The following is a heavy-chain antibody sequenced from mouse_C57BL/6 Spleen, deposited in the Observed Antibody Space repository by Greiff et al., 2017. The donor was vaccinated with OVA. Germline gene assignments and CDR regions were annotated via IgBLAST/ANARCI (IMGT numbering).Heavy chain of an antibody. D-gene: IGHD2-3*01. V-gene: IGHV5-17*01. J-gene: IGHJ2*01. CDR2: ISSGSSTI. CDR3: ARDGYRYYFDY. CDR1: GFTFSDYG. Sequence: EVQLQESGGGLVKPGGSLKLSCAASGFTFSDYGMHWVRQAPEKGLEWVAYISSGSSTIYYADTVKGRFTISRDNAKNTLFLQMTSLRSEDTAMYYCARDGYRYYFDYWGQGTTLTVSS.